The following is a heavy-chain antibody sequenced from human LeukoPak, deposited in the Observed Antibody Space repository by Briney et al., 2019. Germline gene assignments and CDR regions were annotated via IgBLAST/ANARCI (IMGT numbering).Heavy chain of an antibody. D-gene: IGHD3-3*02. V-gene: IGHV4-39*01. CDR2: MYYSGST. J-gene: IGHJ4*02. CDR1: GDSISSRSYY. CDR3: ARGLYLATYYFDF. Sequence: TETLSLTCTVPGDSISSRSYYWGWIRQPPGKGLEWIGGMYYSGSTYYNPSLKSRVTISVDKSKNQLSLNLRSVTAADTAVYFCARGLYLATYYFDFWGQGTLVTVSS.